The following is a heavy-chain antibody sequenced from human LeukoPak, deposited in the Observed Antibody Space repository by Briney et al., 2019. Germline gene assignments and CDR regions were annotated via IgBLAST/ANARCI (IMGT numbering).Heavy chain of an antibody. CDR2: VNHSGST. Sequence: SETLSLTCAVYGGSFSGYYWSWIRQPPGKGLEWIGEVNHSGSTNYNPSLKSRVTISVDTSKNQFSLKLSSVTAADTAVYYCARHVTLTGIPLRQPNWFDPWGQGTLVTVSS. CDR1: GGSFSGYY. J-gene: IGHJ5*02. D-gene: IGHD6-13*01. V-gene: IGHV4-34*01. CDR3: ARHVTLTGIPLRQPNWFDP.